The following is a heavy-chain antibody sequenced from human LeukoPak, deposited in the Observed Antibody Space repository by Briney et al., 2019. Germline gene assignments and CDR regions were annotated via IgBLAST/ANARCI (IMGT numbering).Heavy chain of an antibody. J-gene: IGHJ4*02. CDR2: IYYSGST. D-gene: IGHD3-10*01. CDR1: VGSISTYY. V-gene: IGHV4-59*01. Sequence: SETLSLTCTVSVGSISTYYWSWIRQPPGKGLEWIGYIYYSGSTNYNPSLRSRVTISVDTSKNQFSLKLSSVTAAETAVYYCARHHYYGSGTFDYWGQGTLVTVSS. CDR3: ARHHYYGSGTFDY.